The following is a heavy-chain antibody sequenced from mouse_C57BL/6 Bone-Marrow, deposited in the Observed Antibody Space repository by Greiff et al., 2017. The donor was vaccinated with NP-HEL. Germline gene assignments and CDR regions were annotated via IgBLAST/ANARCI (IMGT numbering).Heavy chain of an antibody. CDR2: INPSSGYT. CDR1: GYTFTSYT. J-gene: IGHJ3*01. CDR3: ARGRLSFAY. V-gene: IGHV1-4*01. Sequence: QVQLKQSGAELARPGASVKMSCKASGYTFTSYTMHWVKQRPGQGLEWIGYINPSSGYTKYNQKFKDKATLSADKSSSTAYMQLSSLTSEDSAVYYCARGRLSFAYWGQGTLVTVSA.